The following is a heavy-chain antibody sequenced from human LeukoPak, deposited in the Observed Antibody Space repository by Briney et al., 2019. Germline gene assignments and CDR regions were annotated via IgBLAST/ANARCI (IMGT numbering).Heavy chain of an antibody. Sequence: QPGGSLRLSCAASGFTFSSYAMSWVRQAPGKGLEWVSHISSGGSIKYYADSLKGRFTISRDNAKNSLYLQMNSLRAEDTAVYYCARRYCSSTDCLFDYWGQGTLVTVSS. D-gene: IGHD2-2*01. V-gene: IGHV3-48*03. CDR2: ISSGGSIK. J-gene: IGHJ4*02. CDR1: GFTFSSYA. CDR3: ARRYCSSTDCLFDY.